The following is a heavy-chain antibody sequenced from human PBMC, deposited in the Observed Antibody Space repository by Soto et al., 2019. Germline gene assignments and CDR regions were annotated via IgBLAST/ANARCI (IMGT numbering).Heavy chain of an antibody. Sequence: SETLSLTCTVSGGSISSGDYYWSWIRQPPGKGLEWIGYIYYSGSTYYNPSPKSRVTISVDTSKNQFSLKLSSVTAADTAVYYCASLRAGCSGGSCYAADYWGQGTRVTVS. CDR3: ASLRAGCSGGSCYAADY. CDR2: IYYSGST. V-gene: IGHV4-30-4*01. J-gene: IGHJ4*02. CDR1: GGSISSGDYY. D-gene: IGHD2-15*01.